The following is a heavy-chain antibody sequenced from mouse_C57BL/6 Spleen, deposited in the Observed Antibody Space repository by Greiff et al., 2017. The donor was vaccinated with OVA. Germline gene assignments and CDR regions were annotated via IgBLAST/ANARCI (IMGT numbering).Heavy chain of an antibody. V-gene: IGHV1-50*01. J-gene: IGHJ3*01. CDR1: GYTFTSYW. CDR3: ARASTIVTRCAY. D-gene: IGHD2-5*01. CDR2: IDPSDSYT. Sequence: QVQLQQPGAELVKPGASVKLSCKASGYTFTSYWMQWVKQRPGQGLEWIGEIDPSDSYTNYNQKFKGKATLTVDTSSSTAYMQLSSLTSEDSAVYYCARASTIVTRCAYWGQGTLVTVSA.